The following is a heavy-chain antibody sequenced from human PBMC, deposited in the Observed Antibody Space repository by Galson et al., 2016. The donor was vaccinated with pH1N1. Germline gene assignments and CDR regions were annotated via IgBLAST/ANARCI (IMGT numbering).Heavy chain of an antibody. CDR3: ARETLGVAGLDH. D-gene: IGHD6-19*01. J-gene: IGHJ4*02. CDR2: IYISGST. V-gene: IGHV4-61*02. Sequence: TLSLTCTVSGGSISTATYFWSWIRQPAGKGLERIGRIYISGSTNYNPSLKSRVTISVDTSKNQLSLKLSSVTAADTAVYYCARETLGVAGLDHWGQGTLVTVSS. CDR1: GGSISTATYF.